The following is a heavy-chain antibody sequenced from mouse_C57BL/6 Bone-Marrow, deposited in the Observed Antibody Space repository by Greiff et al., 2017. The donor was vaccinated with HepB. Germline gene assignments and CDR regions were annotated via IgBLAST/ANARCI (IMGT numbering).Heavy chain of an antibody. Sequence: VKLMESGAELARPGASVKLSCKASGYTFTSYGISWVKQRTGQGLEWIGEIYPRSGNTYYNEKFKGKATLTADKSSSTAYMELRSLTSEDSAVYFCARRATTVVFDYWGQGTTLTVSS. D-gene: IGHD1-1*01. V-gene: IGHV1-81*01. CDR2: IYPRSGNT. CDR3: ARRATTVVFDY. CDR1: GYTFTSYG. J-gene: IGHJ2*01.